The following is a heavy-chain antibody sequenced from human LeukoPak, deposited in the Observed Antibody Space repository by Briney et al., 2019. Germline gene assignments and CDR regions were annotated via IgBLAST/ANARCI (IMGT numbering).Heavy chain of an antibody. CDR3: ARAQYLGVAFDI. D-gene: IGHD3-16*01. CDR1: GFTFSSYA. Sequence: PGGSLRLSCAASGFTFSSYAMSWVRQAPGKGLECVSAISGDGVSPYYADSVRGRFTISRDNSKNTLYLQMNSLRAEDTAVYYCARAQYLGVAFDIWGQGTMVTVSS. J-gene: IGHJ3*02. V-gene: IGHV3-23*01. CDR2: ISGDGVSP.